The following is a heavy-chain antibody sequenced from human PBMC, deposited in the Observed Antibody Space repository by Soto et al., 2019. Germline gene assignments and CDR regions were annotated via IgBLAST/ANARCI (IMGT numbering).Heavy chain of an antibody. J-gene: IGHJ6*04. CDR3: ARDDVLCDGGRCYGVPFDG. CDR2: IKSKTDGGTT. CDR1: GFTFSNAW. D-gene: IGHD2-15*01. Sequence: GGSLRLSCAASGFTFSNAWINWVRQAPGKGLEWVGRIKSKTDGGTTDFAAPVKGRFAISRDDSENTVHLQMDSLRAEDTAVYYCARDDVLCDGGRCYGVPFDGWAKGNTVTVSS. V-gene: IGHV3-15*07.